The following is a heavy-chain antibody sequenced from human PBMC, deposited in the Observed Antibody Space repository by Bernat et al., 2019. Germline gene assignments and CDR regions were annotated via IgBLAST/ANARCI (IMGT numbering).Heavy chain of an antibody. D-gene: IGHD6-19*01. V-gene: IGHV3-30-3*01. Sequence: QVQLVESGGGLVQPGRSLRLSCAASGFTFSSYAMHWVRQAPGKGLEWVAVISYDGSNKYYADSVKGRFTSSRDNSKNTLYLQMNSLRAEDTAVYYCARSIAVAGTLVPSYYYGMDVWGQGTTVTVSS. CDR2: ISYDGSNK. CDR3: ARSIAVAGTLVPSYYYGMDV. J-gene: IGHJ6*02. CDR1: GFTFSSYA.